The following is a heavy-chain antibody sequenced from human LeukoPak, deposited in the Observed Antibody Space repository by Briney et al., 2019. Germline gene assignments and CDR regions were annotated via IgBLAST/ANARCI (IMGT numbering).Heavy chain of an antibody. Sequence: GGSLRLSCAASGFSISTYAMSWVRQAPGKGLEWVSGIVGSGDTDYADAVQGRFTIPKDNSKNIVYLQMNSLRAEDTAVYYCAKDAVYGDGYWEFDYWGQGNLVTVSS. V-gene: IGHV3-23*01. D-gene: IGHD5-24*01. CDR3: AKDAVYGDGYWEFDY. CDR1: GFSISTYA. J-gene: IGHJ4*02. CDR2: IVGSGDT.